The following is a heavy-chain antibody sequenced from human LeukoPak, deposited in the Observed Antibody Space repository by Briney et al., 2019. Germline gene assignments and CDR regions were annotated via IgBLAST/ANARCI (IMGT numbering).Heavy chain of an antibody. CDR2: ISWNSGSI. CDR1: GFTFDDYA. V-gene: IGHV3-9*01. D-gene: IGHD4-17*01. Sequence: GGSLRLSCAASGFTFDDYAMHWVRQAPGKGLEWVSGISWNSGSIGYADSVKGRFTISRDNAKNSLYLQVNSLRAEDTALYYCAKAHYGDYEDAFDIWGQGTMVTVSS. CDR3: AKAHYGDYEDAFDI. J-gene: IGHJ3*02.